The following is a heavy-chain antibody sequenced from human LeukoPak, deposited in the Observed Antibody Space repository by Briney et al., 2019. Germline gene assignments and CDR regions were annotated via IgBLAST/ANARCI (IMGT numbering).Heavy chain of an antibody. Sequence: GGSLRLSCVASGFTYRSYWMAWARQAPGKGLEWVARIMQDESEGYNVESGKGRFTISRKNAKNSLSMQMHSLRAEDTSGYYCAKVEISRRFLEWLLDYRGQGTLVTVSS. D-gene: IGHD3-3*01. CDR2: IMQDESEG. J-gene: IGHJ4*02. CDR1: GFTYRSYW. V-gene: IGHV3-7*01. CDR3: AKVEISRRFLEWLLDY.